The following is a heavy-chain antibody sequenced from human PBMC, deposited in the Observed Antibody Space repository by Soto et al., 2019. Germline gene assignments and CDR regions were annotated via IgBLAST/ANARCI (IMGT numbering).Heavy chain of an antibody. CDR2: ISPYTGNT. J-gene: IGHJ6*02. D-gene: IGHD3-16*01. CDR1: GYIFVNYG. CDR3: VMVDNYVTPTPQDV. Sequence: QVQLVQSGDEVKKPGASVKVSCKASGYIFVNYGIAWVRQAPGQGLEWMGWISPYTGNTHSASKVQGRLTMTTDTYTSTAYMDLGILTSDDTAVYYCVMVDNYVTPTPQDVWGQGTTVTVSS. V-gene: IGHV1-18*01.